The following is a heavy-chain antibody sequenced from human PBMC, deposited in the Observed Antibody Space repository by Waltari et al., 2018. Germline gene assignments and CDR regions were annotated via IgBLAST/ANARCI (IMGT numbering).Heavy chain of an antibody. CDR3: ASDYSYMDV. J-gene: IGHJ6*03. CDR1: GGSISSYY. V-gene: IGHV4-59*01. D-gene: IGHD4-4*01. CDR2: IYYSGST. Sequence: QVQLQESGPGLVKPSETLSLTCTVSGGSISSYYWSWIRQPPGKGLEWIGYIYYSGSTNYNPSLKSRVTISVDTSKNQFSLKLSSVTAADTAVYYCASDYSYMDVWGKGTTVTVSS.